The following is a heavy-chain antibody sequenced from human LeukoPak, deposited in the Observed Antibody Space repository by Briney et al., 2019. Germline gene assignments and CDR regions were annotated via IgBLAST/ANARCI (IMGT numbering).Heavy chain of an antibody. CDR3: ARSYMLDYGDNGWFDP. CDR1: GFTFSSYG. D-gene: IGHD4-17*01. J-gene: IGHJ5*02. Sequence: GGSLRLSCAASGFTFSSYGMHWVRQAPGKGLEWVAVISYDGSNKYYADSVKGRFTISRDNSKNTLYLQMNSLRAEDTAVYYCARSYMLDYGDNGWFDPWGQGTLVTVSS. CDR2: ISYDGSNK. V-gene: IGHV3-30*03.